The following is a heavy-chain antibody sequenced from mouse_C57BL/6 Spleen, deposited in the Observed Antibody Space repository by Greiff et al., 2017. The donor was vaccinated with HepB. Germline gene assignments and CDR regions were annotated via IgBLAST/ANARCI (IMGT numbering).Heavy chain of an antibody. D-gene: IGHD1-1*01. V-gene: IGHV1-69*01. Sequence: QVHVKQPGAELVMPGASVKLSCKASGYTFTSYWMHWVKQRPGQGLEWIGEIDPSDSYTNYNQKFKGKSTLTVDKSSSTAYMQLSSLTSEDSAVYYCARATTDSFDYWGQGTTLTVSS. CDR1: GYTFTSYW. CDR2: IDPSDSYT. J-gene: IGHJ2*01. CDR3: ARATTDSFDY.